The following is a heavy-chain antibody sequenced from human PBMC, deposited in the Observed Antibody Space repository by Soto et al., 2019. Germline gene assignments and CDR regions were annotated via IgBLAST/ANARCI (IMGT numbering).Heavy chain of an antibody. CDR2: IYYSGST. D-gene: IGHD7-27*01. J-gene: IGHJ5*02. CDR3: ASTWDLFDP. Sequence: SETLSLTCTVSGGSISSSSYYWGWIRQPPGKGLEWIGSIYYSGSTYYNPSLKSRVTISVDTSKNQFSLKLSSVTAADTAVYYCASTWDLFDPCGQGTLVTVSS. CDR1: GGSISSSSYY. V-gene: IGHV4-39*01.